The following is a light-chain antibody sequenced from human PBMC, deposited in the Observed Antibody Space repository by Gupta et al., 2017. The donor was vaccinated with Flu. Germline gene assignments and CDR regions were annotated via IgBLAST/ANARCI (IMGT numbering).Light chain of an antibody. CDR2: ATS. CDR3: QQDYNNWWT. J-gene: IGKJ1*01. CDR1: QGISTY. Sequence: AIHMTQSPSSVSASTGDRITITCRASQGISTYLAWYQQKPGNAPKLLVYATSTLQSGVPSRFSGSGSGTNFTLTIDWLQSEDFATYYCQQDYNNWWTFGQGTRVEIK. V-gene: IGKV1-8*01.